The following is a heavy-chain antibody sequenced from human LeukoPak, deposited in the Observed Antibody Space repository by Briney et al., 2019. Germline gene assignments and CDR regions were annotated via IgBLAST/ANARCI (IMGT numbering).Heavy chain of an antibody. CDR2: ISSSSSYI. Sequence: GGSLRLSCAASGFTFSTYRMNWVRQVPGKGLEWVSSISSSSSYIYYADSVKGRFTISRDNAKNSLFLQMHSLRAEDTAVYYCARARSSGWYYFDYWGQGTLVTVSS. CDR1: GFTFSTYR. J-gene: IGHJ4*02. V-gene: IGHV3-21*01. CDR3: ARARSSGWYYFDY. D-gene: IGHD6-19*01.